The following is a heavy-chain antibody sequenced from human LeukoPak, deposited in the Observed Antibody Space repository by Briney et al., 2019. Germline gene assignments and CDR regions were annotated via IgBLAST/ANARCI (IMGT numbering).Heavy chain of an antibody. J-gene: IGHJ4*02. CDR2: IKYDGGEK. CDR3: VTDYGGGYFDY. V-gene: IGHV3-7*01. Sequence: QAGGSLRLSCTASGFSFSSSWMSWVRQAPGKGLEWVANIKYDGGEKYYVDSVKGRFTISRDNAKNSLYLQMDSLGAEDTAVYYCVTDYGGGYFDYWGQGTLVTVSS. CDR1: GFSFSSSW. D-gene: IGHD4-23*01.